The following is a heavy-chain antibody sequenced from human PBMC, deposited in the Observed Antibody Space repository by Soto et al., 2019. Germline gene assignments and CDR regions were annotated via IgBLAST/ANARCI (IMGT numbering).Heavy chain of an antibody. Sequence: PSETLSLTCAVYGGSFSGYYWSWIRQPPGKGLEWIGEINHSGSTNYNPSLKSRVTISVDTSKNQFSLKLSSVTAADTAVYYCARARATVTTRGSIDYWGQGTLVT. V-gene: IGHV4-34*01. CDR1: GGSFSGYY. CDR2: INHSGST. J-gene: IGHJ4*02. D-gene: IGHD4-17*01. CDR3: ARARATVTTRGSIDY.